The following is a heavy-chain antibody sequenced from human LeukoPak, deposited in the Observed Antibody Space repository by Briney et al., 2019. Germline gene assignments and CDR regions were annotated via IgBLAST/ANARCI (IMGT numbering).Heavy chain of an antibody. D-gene: IGHD3-16*01. J-gene: IGHJ4*02. CDR3: ARLGEKADFDY. CDR1: GGSISSSNW. CDR2: IKQDGSES. Sequence: GTLSLTCAVSGGSISSSNWWSWVRQPPGKGLEWVANIKQDGSESYYVDSVKGRFTFSRDNARNSLFLQINSLRAEDTAVYYCARLGEKADFDYWGQGTLVTVSS. V-gene: IGHV3-7*01.